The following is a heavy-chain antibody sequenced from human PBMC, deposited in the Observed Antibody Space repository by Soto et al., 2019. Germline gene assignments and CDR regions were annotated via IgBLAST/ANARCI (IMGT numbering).Heavy chain of an antibody. D-gene: IGHD2-21*02. J-gene: IGHJ2*01. V-gene: IGHV5-51*01. CDR1: GYSFTSYW. CDR3: ARHRYCGGDCYSPYWYFDL. CDR2: IYPGDSDT. Sequence: EVQLVQSGAEVKKPGESLKISCKGSGYSFTSYWIGWVRHMPGKGLEWMGIIYPGDSDTRYSPSLQGQVTISADKSISTAYLQWSSLKASDTAMYYCARHRYCGGDCYSPYWYFDLWGRGTLVTVSS.